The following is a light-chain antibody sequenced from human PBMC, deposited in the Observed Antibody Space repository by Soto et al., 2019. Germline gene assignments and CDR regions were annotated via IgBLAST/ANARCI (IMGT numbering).Light chain of an antibody. Sequence: EIVLTQPPDTLSLSPGERATLSCRASRSVTTHLAWYQHKPGQAPRLLIYDASTRATGIPPRFSGSGSGTDFTLTISSLQPEDFAPYYCQQSYSTPLTFGEGTKVDI. CDR2: DAS. CDR3: QQSYSTPLT. V-gene: IGKV3-11*01. CDR1: RSVTTH. J-gene: IGKJ4*02.